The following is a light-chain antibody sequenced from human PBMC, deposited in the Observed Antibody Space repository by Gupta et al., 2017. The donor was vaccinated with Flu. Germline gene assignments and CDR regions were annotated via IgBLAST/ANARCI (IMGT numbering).Light chain of an antibody. V-gene: IGKV2-30*01. J-gene: IGKJ1*01. CDR3: MQGAHWPWA. CDR2: QVS. Sequence: ISCMSSQGLVYSDGNTYLHWFQQSPGQSPRRLIYQVSYRDSGVPDRFSGSGSGTDFTLKISRVEAEDVGIYFCMQGAHWPWAFGQGTTVEIK. CDR1: QGLVYSDGNTY.